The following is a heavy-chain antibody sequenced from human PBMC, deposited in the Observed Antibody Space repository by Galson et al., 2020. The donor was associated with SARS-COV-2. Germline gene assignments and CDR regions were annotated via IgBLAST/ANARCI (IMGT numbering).Heavy chain of an antibody. D-gene: IGHD3-10*01. Sequence: SETLSLTCTVSGGSISSGSYYWSWIRQPAGKGLEWIGRIYTSGSTNYNPSLKSRVTISVDTSKNQFSLKLSSVTAADTAVYYCARDLLRKGTYYYGSGSPHAFDIWGQGTMVTVSS. CDR1: GGSISSGSYY. J-gene: IGHJ3*02. CDR3: ARDLLRKGTYYYGSGSPHAFDI. V-gene: IGHV4-61*02. CDR2: IYTSGST.